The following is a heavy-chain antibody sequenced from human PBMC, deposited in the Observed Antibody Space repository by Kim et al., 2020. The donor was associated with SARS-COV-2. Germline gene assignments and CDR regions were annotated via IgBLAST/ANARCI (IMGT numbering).Heavy chain of an antibody. D-gene: IGHD3-9*01. V-gene: IGHV3-21*01. J-gene: IGHJ3*02. CDR1: GFTFSSYS. CDR2: ISSSSSYI. Sequence: GGSLRLSCAASGFTFSSYSMNWVRQAPGKGLEWVSSISSSSSYIYYADSVKGRFTISRDNAKNSLYLQMNSLRAEDTAVYYCARDPGDHYYDILTGYYSGAFDIWGQGTMVTVSS. CDR3: ARDPGDHYYDILTGYYSGAFDI.